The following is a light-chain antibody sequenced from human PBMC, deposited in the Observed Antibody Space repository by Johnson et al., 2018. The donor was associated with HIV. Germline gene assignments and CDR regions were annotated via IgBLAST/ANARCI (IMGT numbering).Light chain of an antibody. Sequence: QAVLTQPPSVSAAPGQRVTISCSGSSSNIGNNYISWYQQLPGTAPKLLIYDNTKRPSGIPDRFSGSKSGTSATLGITGLQTGDEADYYCGTWDSSLSAPGFGTGTKVTVL. CDR1: SSNIGNNY. J-gene: IGLJ1*01. CDR3: GTWDSSLSAPG. V-gene: IGLV1-51*01. CDR2: DNT.